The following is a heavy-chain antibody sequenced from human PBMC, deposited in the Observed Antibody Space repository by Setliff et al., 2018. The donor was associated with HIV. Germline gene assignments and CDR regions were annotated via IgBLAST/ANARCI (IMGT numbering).Heavy chain of an antibody. CDR2: MNQSGTT. D-gene: IGHD3-16*02. J-gene: IGHJ2*01. Sequence: PSETLSLTCTVSGGSISSHYWSWIRQPPGKGLEWIGEMNQSGTTNYNPSLKSRVTISVDTSKNQFSLKLSSVTAADTAVYYCARGYDYVWGSYRLPISALYFDLWGRGTLVTVSS. CDR1: GGSISSHY. CDR3: ARGYDYVWGSYRLPISALYFDL. V-gene: IGHV4-59*08.